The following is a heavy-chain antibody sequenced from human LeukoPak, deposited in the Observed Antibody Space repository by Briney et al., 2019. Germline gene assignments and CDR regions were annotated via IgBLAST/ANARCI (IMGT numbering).Heavy chain of an antibody. V-gene: IGHV4-59*11. J-gene: IGHJ4*02. D-gene: IGHD3-3*01. CDR1: GASFTSHY. CDR2: NSYSASA. CDR3: ARNFWSGYSLD. Sequence: PSETLSLTCNVSGASFTSHYWSWIRQPPGKGREWIGYNSYSASATYNPTLTSRVTISVDTSQNQFSLKLISLTPADTAVYSCARNFWSGYSLDWGQGTLVTVSS.